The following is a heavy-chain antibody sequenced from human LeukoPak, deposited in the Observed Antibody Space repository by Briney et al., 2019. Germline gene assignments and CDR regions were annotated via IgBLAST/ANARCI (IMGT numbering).Heavy chain of an antibody. D-gene: IGHD6-19*01. V-gene: IGHV3-23*01. CDR2: ITGGSGAK. CDR1: GFTFSSFA. CDR3: AKDTPLTTYASGWSSNSFDY. Sequence: GGSLRLSCTVSGFTFSSFAMSWVHQAPGKGLEWVSTITGGSGAKYYADSVKGRFTISRDNSKDTLYLQMHSLRAEDTAVYFCAKDTPLTTYASGWSSNSFDYWGQGTLVTVSS. J-gene: IGHJ4*02.